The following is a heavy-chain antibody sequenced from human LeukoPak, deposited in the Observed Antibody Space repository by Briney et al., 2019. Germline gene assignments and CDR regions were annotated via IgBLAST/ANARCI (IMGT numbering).Heavy chain of an antibody. CDR1: GFTFSSYW. Sequence: GGSLRLSCAASGFTFSSYWMNWARQAPGKGLEWVASINHNGNVNYYVDSVKGRFTISRDNAKNSLYLQMSNLRAEDTAVYYCARDHDFWSGYYGDYWGQGTLVTVSS. J-gene: IGHJ4*02. V-gene: IGHV3-7*03. CDR3: ARDHDFWSGYYGDY. D-gene: IGHD3-3*01. CDR2: INHNGNVN.